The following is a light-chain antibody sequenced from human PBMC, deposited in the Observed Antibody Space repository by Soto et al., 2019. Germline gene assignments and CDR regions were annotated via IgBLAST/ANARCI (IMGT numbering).Light chain of an antibody. Sequence: EVVLTPSPVTLSLSPGESASLSCRASPIFRGLLAWYQQKSGQTPGLLIYDAYNRATGIPPRFSGSGSGTDFTLTISSLEPEDSAVYYCQQRRMWPITFGQGTRLEIK. CDR2: DAY. CDR1: PIFRGL. CDR3: QQRRMWPIT. J-gene: IGKJ5*01. V-gene: IGKV3-11*01.